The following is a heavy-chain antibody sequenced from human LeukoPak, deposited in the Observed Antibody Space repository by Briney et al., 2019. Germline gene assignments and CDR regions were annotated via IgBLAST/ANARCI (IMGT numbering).Heavy chain of an antibody. Sequence: GRSLRLSCAASGFTFSSYAMHWVRQAPGKGLEWVAVISYDGSNKYYADSVKGRFTISRDNSKNTLYLQMNRLRAEDTAVYYCARDRAVSSKVVQAAMPAFCPPPAGGMAVGGKGTTVTVSS. V-gene: IGHV3-30*04. CDR2: ISYDGSNK. D-gene: IGHD2-2*01. J-gene: IGHJ6*04. CDR3: ARDRAVSSKVVQAAMPAFCPPPAGGMAV. CDR1: GFTFSSYA.